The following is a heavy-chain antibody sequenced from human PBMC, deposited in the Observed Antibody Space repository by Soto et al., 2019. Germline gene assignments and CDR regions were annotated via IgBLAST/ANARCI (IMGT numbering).Heavy chain of an antibody. CDR3: ARHKSGSDWLDP. CDR2: MFYSGAT. Sequence: PSETRSLTCTVSGGSISDISYCWGWIRQPPGKGLQWIGCMFYSGATYYNPSLKNRVTLSVDTSNNEFSLKLVSVTAPDTAVYYCARHKSGSDWLDPWGQGTLVTVSS. D-gene: IGHD2-15*01. J-gene: IGHJ5*02. CDR1: GGSISDISYC. V-gene: IGHV4-39*01.